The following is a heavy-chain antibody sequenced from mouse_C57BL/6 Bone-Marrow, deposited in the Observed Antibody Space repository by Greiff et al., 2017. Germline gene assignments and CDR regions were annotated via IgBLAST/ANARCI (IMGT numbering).Heavy chain of an antibody. CDR2: IYPRSGNT. Sequence: VQLQQSGAELARPGASVKLSCKASGYTFTRYGISWVKQRTGQGLEWIGEIYPRSGNTYYNEKFKGKATLTADKSSSTAYMELRSLTSEDSAVYVCARGYYPIVAYWGQGTLVTVSA. D-gene: IGHD1-1*02. CDR3: ARGYYPIVAY. J-gene: IGHJ3*01. CDR1: GYTFTRYG. V-gene: IGHV1-81*01.